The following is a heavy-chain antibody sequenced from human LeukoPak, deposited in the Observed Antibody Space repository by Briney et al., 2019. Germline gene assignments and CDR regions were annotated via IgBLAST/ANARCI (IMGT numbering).Heavy chain of an antibody. CDR1: GGAISSYY. CDR3: ASYDNGGFLGDF. CDR2: IYYTGST. J-gene: IGHJ4*02. Sequence: TSETLSLTCTVSGGAISSYYWSWIRQPPGKGLEWIGYIYYTGSTNHNPSLKSRVTISLDTSKNQFSLKLSSVTAADTAVYFCASYDNGGFLGDFWGRGALVTVSS. D-gene: IGHD3-22*01. V-gene: IGHV4-59*08.